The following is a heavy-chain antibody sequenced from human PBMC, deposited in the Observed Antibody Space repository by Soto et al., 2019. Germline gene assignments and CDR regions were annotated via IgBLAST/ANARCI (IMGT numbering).Heavy chain of an antibody. Sequence: SETLSLTCTVSGDSLSRFYWSWIRQTPGKGLEWIGYAYSNGATNHNPSLQSRVTISIDTSKNQFSLKLTSVTAADTAVYYCARDTLAGLDPWARESWSPSPQ. J-gene: IGHJ5*02. CDR1: GDSLSRFY. CDR2: AYSNGAT. V-gene: IGHV4-59*01. CDR3: ARDTLAGLDP.